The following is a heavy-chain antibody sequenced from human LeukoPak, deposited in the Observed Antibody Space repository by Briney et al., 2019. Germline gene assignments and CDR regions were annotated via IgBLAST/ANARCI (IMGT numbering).Heavy chain of an antibody. CDR3: AKPLVVRPVTALDY. V-gene: IGHV3-30*02. J-gene: IGHJ4*02. Sequence: GGSLRLSCAASGFTFSSYGMHWVRQAPGKGLEWVAFIRYDGSNKYYADSVKGRFTISRDNSKNTLYLQMNSLRAEDTAVYYCAKPLVVRPVTALDYWGQGTLVTVSS. D-gene: IGHD2-2*01. CDR1: GFTFSSYG. CDR2: IRYDGSNK.